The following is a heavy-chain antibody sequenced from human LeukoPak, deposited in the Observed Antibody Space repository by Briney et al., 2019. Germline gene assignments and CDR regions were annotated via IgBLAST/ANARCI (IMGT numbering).Heavy chain of an antibody. CDR2: IIPIFGTA. V-gene: IGHV1-69*13. J-gene: IGHJ3*02. CDR1: GGTFSIYA. D-gene: IGHD3-3*01. Sequence: GASVKVSCKASGGTFSIYAISWVRQAPGQGLEWMGGIIPIFGTANYAQKFQGRVTITADESTSTAYMELSSLRSEDTAVYYCARDKIRFLESRAFDIWGQGTMVTVSS. CDR3: ARDKIRFLESRAFDI.